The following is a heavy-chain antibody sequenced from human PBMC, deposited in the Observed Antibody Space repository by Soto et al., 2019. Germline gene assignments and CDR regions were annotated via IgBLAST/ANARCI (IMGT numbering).Heavy chain of an antibody. Sequence: PGESLKISCNGSGYSFTSYWISWVRQMPGKGLEWMGRIDPSDSYTNYSPSFQGHVTISADKSISTAYLQWSSLKASDTAMYYCARQLIAVTGILYGMDVWGQGTKVTVYS. D-gene: IGHD6-19*01. CDR3: ARQLIAVTGILYGMDV. J-gene: IGHJ6*02. CDR1: GYSFTSYW. V-gene: IGHV5-10-1*01. CDR2: IDPSDSYT.